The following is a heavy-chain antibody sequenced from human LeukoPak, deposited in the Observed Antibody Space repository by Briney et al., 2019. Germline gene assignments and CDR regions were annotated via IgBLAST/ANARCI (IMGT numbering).Heavy chain of an antibody. CDR1: GFTFSSYA. D-gene: IGHD2-8*01. J-gene: IGHJ4*02. V-gene: IGHV3-23*01. Sequence: GGSLTLSCAGSGFTFSSYAMSWVRQAPGQVLEWVSVISDSGDYTSYADSVRGRFTISRDNSRNTLYLQMISLRPEDTAVYYCAKDTSIGKYCTNGVCSPFDYWGQGTLVTVSS. CDR3: AKDTSIGKYCTNGVCSPFDY. CDR2: ISDSGDYT.